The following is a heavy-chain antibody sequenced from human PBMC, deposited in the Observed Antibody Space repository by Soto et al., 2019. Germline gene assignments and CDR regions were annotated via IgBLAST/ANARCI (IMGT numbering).Heavy chain of an antibody. CDR3: AKDLTWNQADY. J-gene: IGHJ4*02. CDR1: GFTFSSYA. Sequence: PGGSLRLSCSASGFTFSSYAMHWVRQAPGKGLEYVSSISTNGGSTHYADSVKGRFTISRDNAKNTLYLQMNSLRAEDTAVYYCAKDLTWNQADYWGQGALVTVSS. CDR2: ISTNGGST. V-gene: IGHV3-64*04. D-gene: IGHD1-1*01.